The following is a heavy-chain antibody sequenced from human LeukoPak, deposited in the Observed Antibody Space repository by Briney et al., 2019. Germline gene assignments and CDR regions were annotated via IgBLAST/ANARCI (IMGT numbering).Heavy chain of an antibody. V-gene: IGHV3-21*01. D-gene: IGHD3-22*01. CDR1: GFTFSSYS. CDR3: ARGDSSGYYPYYFDY. CDR2: ISSSSSYI. Sequence: GGSLRLSCAASGFTFSSYSMNWVRKAPGKGLEWFSSISSSSSYIYYADSVKGRFTISRDNAKNSLYLQMNSLRAEDTAVYYCARGDSSGYYPYYFDYWGQGTLVTVSS. J-gene: IGHJ4*02.